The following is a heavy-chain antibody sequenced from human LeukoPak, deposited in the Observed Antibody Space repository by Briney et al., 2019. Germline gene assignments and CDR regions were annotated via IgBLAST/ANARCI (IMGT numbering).Heavy chain of an antibody. CDR3: ARLDWSNWCFDL. J-gene: IGHJ2*01. D-gene: IGHD3/OR15-3a*01. Sequence: SETLSLTCAVSGGSISSGSYYWGWIRQPPGKGLEWIGSIYYTGSTYYNPSLKSRVTISVDTSKNQFSLNLSSVTAADTAVYYCARLDWSNWCFDLWGRGTLVTVSS. CDR2: IYYTGST. V-gene: IGHV4-39*01. CDR1: GGSISSGSYY.